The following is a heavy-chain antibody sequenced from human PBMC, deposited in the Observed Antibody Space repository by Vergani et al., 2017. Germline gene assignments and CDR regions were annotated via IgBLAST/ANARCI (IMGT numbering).Heavy chain of an antibody. CDR1: GYTFTSYG. V-gene: IGHV1-18*01. CDR3: ARSRAFTISYYYYMDV. CDR2: ISAYNGNT. D-gene: IGHD3-3*01. J-gene: IGHJ6*03. Sequence: QVQLVQSGAEVKKPGASVKVSCKASGYTFTSYGISWVRQAPGQGLEWMGWISAYNGNTNYAQKLQGRVTMTTDTSTSTAYMELSRLRSDDTAVYYCARSRAFTISYYYYMDVWGKGTTVTVSS.